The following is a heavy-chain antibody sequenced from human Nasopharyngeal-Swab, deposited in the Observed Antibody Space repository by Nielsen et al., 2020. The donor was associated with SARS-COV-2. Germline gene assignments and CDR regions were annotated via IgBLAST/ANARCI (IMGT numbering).Heavy chain of an antibody. J-gene: IGHJ3*02. V-gene: IGHV4-39*07. Sequence: RQAPGKGLEWIGSIYYSGSTYYNPSLKSRVIIPVDTSKNQFSLKLSSVTAADTAVYYCASGLAYYDILTGYQYDAFDIWGQGTMVTVSS. CDR2: IYYSGST. D-gene: IGHD3-9*01. CDR3: ASGLAYYDILTGYQYDAFDI.